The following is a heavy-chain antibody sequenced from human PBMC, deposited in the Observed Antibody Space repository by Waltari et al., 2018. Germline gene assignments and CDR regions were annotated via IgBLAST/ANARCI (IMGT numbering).Heavy chain of an antibody. CDR2: ITHRRGS. Sequence: QLQLQESGPGLVKPSENLSLTCTVSGASVSSRIHYWGWIRQSPGKGLEWIGSITHRRGSYYHPSLRSRLTLLVDTSKNQFSLRVNSVTAADMALYYCARHMTTVTTSSFDYWGQGALVTVSS. V-gene: IGHV4-39*07. D-gene: IGHD4-17*01. CDR3: ARHMTTVTTSSFDY. J-gene: IGHJ4*02. CDR1: GASVSSRIHY.